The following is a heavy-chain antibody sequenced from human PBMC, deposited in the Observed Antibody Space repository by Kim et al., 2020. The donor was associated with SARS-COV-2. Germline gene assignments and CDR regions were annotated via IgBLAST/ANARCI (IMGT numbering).Heavy chain of an antibody. V-gene: IGHV3-33*01. CDR1: GFTFSSYG. J-gene: IGHJ4*02. CDR2: IWYDGSNK. Sequence: GGSLRLSCAASGFTFSSYGMHWVRQAPGKGLEWVAVIWYDGSNKYYADSVKGRFTISRDNSKNTLYLQMNSLRAEDTAVYYCAREYYDFWSGYYPLGYWGQGALVTVSS. D-gene: IGHD3-3*01. CDR3: AREYYDFWSGYYPLGY.